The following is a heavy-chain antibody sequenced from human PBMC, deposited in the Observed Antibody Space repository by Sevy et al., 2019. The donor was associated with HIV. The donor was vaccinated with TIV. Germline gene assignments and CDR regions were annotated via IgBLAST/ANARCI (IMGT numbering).Heavy chain of an antibody. CDR2: ISGSGGST. CDR1: GFTFDNYA. D-gene: IGHD3-22*01. Sequence: GGSLRLSCVASGFTFDNYAMNWVRQAPGKGLEWVSAISGSGGSTYHAESVKGRFTVSRDNSRSILYLQMKSLRPEDTAVYYCAKDGCNSIYYGELDYWGQGTLVTVSS. V-gene: IGHV3-23*01. CDR3: AKDGCNSIYYGELDY. J-gene: IGHJ4*02.